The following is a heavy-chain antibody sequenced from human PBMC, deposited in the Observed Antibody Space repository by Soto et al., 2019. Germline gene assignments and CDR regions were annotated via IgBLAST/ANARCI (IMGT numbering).Heavy chain of an antibody. J-gene: IGHJ6*02. CDR1: GYTFTGYY. D-gene: IGHD7-27*01. Sequence: QVQLVQSGAEVKKPGASVKVSCKASGYTFTGYYMHWVRQAPGQGLEWMGWINPNSGGTNYAQKFQGWVTMTRDTSISTAYMELSRLRSDDTAVYYCARDQGAERDGTGYYYYGMDVWGQGTTVTVSS. CDR3: ARDQGAERDGTGYYYYGMDV. V-gene: IGHV1-2*04. CDR2: INPNSGGT.